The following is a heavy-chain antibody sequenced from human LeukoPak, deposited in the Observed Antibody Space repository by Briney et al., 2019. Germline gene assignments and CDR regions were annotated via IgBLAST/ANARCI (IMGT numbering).Heavy chain of an antibody. V-gene: IGHV3-48*04. J-gene: IGHJ6*02. CDR2: ISSSSTI. CDR1: GFTFSSYS. D-gene: IGHD3-10*01. CDR3: ARDYYGSGSYFPYYYGMDV. Sequence: GGSPRLSCAASGFTFSSYSMNWVRQAPGKGLEWVSYISSSSTIYYADSVKGRFTISRDNAKNSLYLQMNSLRAEDTAVYYCARDYYGSGSYFPYYYGMDVWGQGTTVTVSS.